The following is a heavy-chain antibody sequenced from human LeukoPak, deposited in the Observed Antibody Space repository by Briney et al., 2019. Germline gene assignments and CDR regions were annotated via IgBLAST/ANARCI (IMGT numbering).Heavy chain of an antibody. CDR2: ISGSGGST. V-gene: IGHV3-23*01. J-gene: IGHJ3*02. Sequence: GGSLRPSCAASGFTFSSYAMSWVRQAPGKGLEWVSAISGSGGSTYYADSVKGRFTISRDNSKNTLYLQMNSLRAEDTAVYYCAKGASGTTGTTGAFDIWGQGTMVTVSS. CDR3: AKGASGTTGTTGAFDI. CDR1: GFTFSSYA. D-gene: IGHD1-1*01.